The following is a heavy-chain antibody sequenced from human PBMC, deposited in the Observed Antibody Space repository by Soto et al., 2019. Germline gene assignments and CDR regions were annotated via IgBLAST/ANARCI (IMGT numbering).Heavy chain of an antibody. CDR2: ISYDGSNK. V-gene: IGHV3-30*18. CDR1: GFTFSSYG. D-gene: IGHD6-6*01. CDR3: AKDDNIAARPGGRFEPPSDQPYENY. J-gene: IGHJ4*02. Sequence: GGSLRLSCAASGFTFSSYGMHWVRQAPGKGLEWVAVISYDGSNKYYADSVKGRFTISRDNSKNTLYLQMNSLRAEDTAVYYCAKDDNIAARPGGRFEPPSDQPYENYWGQGTLVTVSS.